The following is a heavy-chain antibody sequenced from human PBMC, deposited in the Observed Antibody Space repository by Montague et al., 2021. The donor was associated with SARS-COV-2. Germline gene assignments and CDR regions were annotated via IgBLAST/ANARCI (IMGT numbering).Heavy chain of an antibody. CDR1: SSSFLPYY. CDR3: ARDCCTRTGCSCYSYGMDV. Sequence: SETLSLTCAVNSSSFLPYYWSWIRQPPGGGLEWIGEVNPSGNAFYNSSXXSRVTISVSTSSSQFSLNLGSVTAADTAVYYCARDCCTRTGCSCYSYGMDVWGQGTTVTVSS. V-gene: IGHV4-34*01. J-gene: IGHJ6*02. CDR2: VNPSGNA. D-gene: IGHD2-2*01.